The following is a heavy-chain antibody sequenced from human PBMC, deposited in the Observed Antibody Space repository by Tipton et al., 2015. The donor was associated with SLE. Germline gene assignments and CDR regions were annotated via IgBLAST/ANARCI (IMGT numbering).Heavy chain of an antibody. J-gene: IGHJ4*02. CDR2: LDYSGST. CDR3: ARAVGDTSGYLDY. CDR1: GGSIRSSTYY. V-gene: IGHV4-39*07. Sequence: LRLSCTVSGGSIRSSTYYWGWIRQPPGKGLEWIGSLDYSGSTYYIPSLKSRINISVDTSKNQFSLKLSSVTAADTAVYYCARAVGDTSGYLDYWGLGALVTVSS. D-gene: IGHD3-22*01.